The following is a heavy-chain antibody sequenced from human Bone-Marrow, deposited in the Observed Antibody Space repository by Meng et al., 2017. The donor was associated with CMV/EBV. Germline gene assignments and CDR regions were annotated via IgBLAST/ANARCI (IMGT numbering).Heavy chain of an antibody. CDR1: GFTFSSYA. Sequence: GESLKISCAASGFTFSSYAMSWVRQAPGKGLEWVANIRQDGSEKYYVDSVKGRFTISRDNSENTLYLQMNSLRAEDTAVYYCAKRRIAAAGDFQDWGQGTLVTVSS. J-gene: IGHJ1*01. V-gene: IGHV3-7*03. CDR2: IRQDGSEK. CDR3: AKRRIAAAGDFQD. D-gene: IGHD6-13*01.